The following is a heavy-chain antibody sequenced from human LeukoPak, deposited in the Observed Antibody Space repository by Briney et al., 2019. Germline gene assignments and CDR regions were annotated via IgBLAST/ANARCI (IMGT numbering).Heavy chain of an antibody. CDR3: ARMYRYGRC. CDR1: GFDFSSFS. Sequence: GGSLRLSCAASGFDFSSFSMSWVRQAPGKGLEWVANLKEDGTEEEYLDSVRGRFTIFRDNAKKSLDLQMNSLRAEDTAVYYCARMYRYGRCWGQGTLVTVSS. V-gene: IGHV3-7*01. CDR2: LKEDGTEE. J-gene: IGHJ4*02. D-gene: IGHD5-18*01.